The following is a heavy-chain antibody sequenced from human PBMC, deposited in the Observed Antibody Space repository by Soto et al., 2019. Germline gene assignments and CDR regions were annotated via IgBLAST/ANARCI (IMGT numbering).Heavy chain of an antibody. D-gene: IGHD1-26*01. J-gene: IGHJ3*02. Sequence: ASVKVSCKASGYTFTSYDINWVRQATGQGREWMGWMNPNSGNTGYAQKFQGRVTMTRNTSISAAYVELSSLRSEDTAVYYCARGGFWELGAFDIWGQGTMVTVSS. CDR3: ARGGFWELGAFDI. CDR2: MNPNSGNT. CDR1: GYTFTSYD. V-gene: IGHV1-8*01.